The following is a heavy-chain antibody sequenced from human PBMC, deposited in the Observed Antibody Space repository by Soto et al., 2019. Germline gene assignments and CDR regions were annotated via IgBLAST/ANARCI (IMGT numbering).Heavy chain of an antibody. D-gene: IGHD3-22*01. J-gene: IGHJ4*02. Sequence: QVQLVESGGGVVQPGRSLRLSCAASGFTFSSYGMHWVRQAPGKGLEWVAVIWYDGSNKYYADSVKGRFTISSDNSKNTLYLQMNSLRAEDTAVYYCARESPYDRSGHLLVYWGQGTLVTVSS. CDR1: GFTFSSYG. V-gene: IGHV3-33*01. CDR2: IWYDGSNK. CDR3: ARESPYDRSGHLLVY.